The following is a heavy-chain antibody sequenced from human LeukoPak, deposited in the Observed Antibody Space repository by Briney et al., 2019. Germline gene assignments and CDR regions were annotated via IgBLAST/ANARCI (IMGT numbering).Heavy chain of an antibody. CDR3: ASHGYGWLYYFDY. D-gene: IGHD5-18*01. V-gene: IGHV3-11*01. J-gene: IGHJ4*02. Sequence: GGSLRLSCAASGFTFSDYSMNWIRQAPGKGLEWISYVSTSDNTIYYADSVKGRFTISRDNARNSLYLQMNGLRAEDTAVYYCASHGYGWLYYFDYWGQGTLVTVSS. CDR1: GFTFSDYS. CDR2: VSTSDNTI.